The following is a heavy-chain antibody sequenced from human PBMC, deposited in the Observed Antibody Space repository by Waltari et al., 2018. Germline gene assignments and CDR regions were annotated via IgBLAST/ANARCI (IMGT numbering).Heavy chain of an antibody. J-gene: IGHJ6*02. D-gene: IGHD6-13*01. Sequence: QVQLVQSGAEVKKPGASVKVSCKVSGYTLTELSIHWVRQAPGKGLEWMGGFDPEDGETIYAQKFQGRVTMTEDTSTDTAYMELSSLRSEDTAVYYCATVGSSSWYVLINYYYGMDVWGQGTTVTVSS. CDR3: ATVGSSSWYVLINYYYGMDV. CDR2: FDPEDGET. V-gene: IGHV1-24*01. CDR1: GYTLTELS.